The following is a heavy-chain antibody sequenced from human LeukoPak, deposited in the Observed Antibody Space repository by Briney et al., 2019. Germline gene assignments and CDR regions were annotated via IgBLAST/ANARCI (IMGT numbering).Heavy chain of an antibody. CDR3: VRVQSGSYARFGMDV. V-gene: IGHV1-2*02. CDR2: MNPIGGST. D-gene: IGHD1-26*01. J-gene: IGHJ6*02. CDR1: GYTFTGNY. Sequence: EASVKVSCKASGYTFTGNYMHWVRQAPGQGLEWMGWMNPIGGSTGYARKFQGRVTMTRDTSIRTAYMELSSLTSEDTAVYYCVRVQSGSYARFGMDVWGQGTTVTVSS.